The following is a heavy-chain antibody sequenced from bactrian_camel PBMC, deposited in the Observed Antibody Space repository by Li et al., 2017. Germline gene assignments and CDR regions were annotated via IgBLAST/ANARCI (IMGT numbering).Heavy chain of an antibody. V-gene: IGHV3S1*01. CDR1: GFTSSSRC. J-gene: IGHJ4*01. CDR2: ISRGGGIQ. Sequence: HVQLVESGGGSVQAGGSLRLSCEASGFTSSSRCMGWLRVAPGKEREAVAVISRGGGIQEYADSVKGRFTISQDNAKNTLYLQMNNLKTEDTAMYYCTKDPGHRL.